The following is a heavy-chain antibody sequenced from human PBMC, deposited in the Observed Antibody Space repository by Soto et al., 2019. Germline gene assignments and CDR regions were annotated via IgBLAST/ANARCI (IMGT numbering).Heavy chain of an antibody. CDR1: GYTLTELS. V-gene: IGHV1-24*01. D-gene: IGHD1-7*01. CDR3: AIVTALELPPAKYYYYYMDG. J-gene: IGHJ6*03. CDR2: FDPEDGET. Sequence: QVQLVQSGAEVKKPGASVKVSCKVSGYTLTELSMHWVRQAPGKGRGWMGGFDPEDGETIYAQKFQGRVTMTEDTSTDTAYIELSSLRSEDTAVYYCAIVTALELPPAKYYYYYMDGWGKGTTVTVSS.